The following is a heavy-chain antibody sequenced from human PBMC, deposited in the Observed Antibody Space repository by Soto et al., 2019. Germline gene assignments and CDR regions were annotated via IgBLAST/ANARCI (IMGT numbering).Heavy chain of an antibody. D-gene: IGHD4-4*01. V-gene: IGHV3-23*01. J-gene: IGHJ3*01. CDR2: SSGDGGNT. CDR1: GFPFSSYA. CDR3: SRAPTSTVEGAFDL. Sequence: EVQLLESGGFLVQPGGSLRLSCAASGFPFSSYAMSLVRQTPEKGLEWLSASSGDGGNTYYPDSVKGRFTISRDNSKNTWYLQMNGLRAEDTAVYYCSRAPTSTVEGAFDLWGQGTMVTVSS.